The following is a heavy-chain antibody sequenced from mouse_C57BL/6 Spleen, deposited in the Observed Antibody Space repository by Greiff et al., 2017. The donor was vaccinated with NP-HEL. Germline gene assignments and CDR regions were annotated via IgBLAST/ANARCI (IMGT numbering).Heavy chain of an antibody. Sequence: EVKLEESGGGLVQPGGSMKLSCGASGFTFSNYWMNWVRQSPEKGLEWVAQIRLKSDNYATHYAESVKGRFTISRDDSKSSVYLQMNNLRAEDTGIYYCTGTRFTTVVATHYWYFDVWGTGTTVTVSS. CDR3: TGTRFTTVVATHYWYFDV. J-gene: IGHJ1*03. CDR2: IRLKSDNYAT. CDR1: GFTFSNYW. V-gene: IGHV6-3*01. D-gene: IGHD1-1*01.